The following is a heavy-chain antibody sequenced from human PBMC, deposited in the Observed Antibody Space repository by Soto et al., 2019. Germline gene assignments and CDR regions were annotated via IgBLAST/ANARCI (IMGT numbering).Heavy chain of an antibody. CDR1: GGTFSSYT. V-gene: IGHV1-69*02. J-gene: IGHJ6*03. CDR3: ARVNEYYYYYMDV. Sequence: SVKVSCKASGGTFSSYTISWVRQAPGQGLEWMGRIIPILGIANYAQKFQGRVTITADKSTSTAYMELSSLRSEDTAVYYCARVNEYYYYYMDVWGKGTTVTVSS. CDR2: IIPILGIA.